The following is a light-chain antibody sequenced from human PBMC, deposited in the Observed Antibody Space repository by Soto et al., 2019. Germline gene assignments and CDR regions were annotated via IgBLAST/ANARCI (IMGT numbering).Light chain of an antibody. J-gene: IGKJ1*01. CDR3: QQYNKWPQWT. V-gene: IGKV3-15*01. CDR1: QSVSNN. CDR2: GAS. Sequence: EIEMMQSPATLSVSPGERATLSCRASQSVSNNLAWYQQKPGQAPRLLIYGASTRATGIPARFSGSGSGTEFTLTISSLQSEDFAVYYCQQYNKWPQWTFGQGTKVEI.